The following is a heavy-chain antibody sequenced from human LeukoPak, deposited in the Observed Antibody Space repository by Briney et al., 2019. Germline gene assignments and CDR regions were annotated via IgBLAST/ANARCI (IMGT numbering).Heavy chain of an antibody. V-gene: IGHV4-39*07. CDR2: IYYSGST. CDR3: ARTNMEYSSTWYYFDY. Sequence: SETLSLTCTVSGGSISSSSYYWGWIRQPPGKGLEWIGSIYYSGSTYYNPSLKSRVTISVDTSKNQFSLKLTSVTAADTAVYYCARTNMEYSSTWYYFDYWGQGTLVTVSS. J-gene: IGHJ4*02. CDR1: GGSISSSSYY. D-gene: IGHD6-13*01.